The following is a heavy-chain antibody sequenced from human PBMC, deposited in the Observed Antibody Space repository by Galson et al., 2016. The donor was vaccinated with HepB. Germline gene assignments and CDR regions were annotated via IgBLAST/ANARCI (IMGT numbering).Heavy chain of an antibody. V-gene: IGHV4-39*01. J-gene: IGHJ5*02. CDR1: DVSINSGSYF. Sequence: SLTCTVSDVSINSGSYFWGWIRQPPGKGLEWIGSTHWTGTSYSQPTLQSRVTVSLDTPKNQFSLRLSSVTAADPAVYYCARQNYILWFDTWGQGALVTVAS. D-gene: IGHD2/OR15-2a*01. CDR3: ARQNYILWFDT. CDR2: THWTGTS.